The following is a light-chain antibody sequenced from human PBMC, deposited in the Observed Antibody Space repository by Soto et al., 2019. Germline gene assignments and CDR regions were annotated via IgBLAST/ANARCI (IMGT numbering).Light chain of an antibody. Sequence: EIVMTQSPATLSVSPGERATLSCSASQTIYNNLAWYQQKPGRAPRLVIYLASTRAAGIPARFSGSGSGTEFTLTISSLQSEDFAVYYCQHYNAWPLTFGGGTKVEIK. J-gene: IGKJ4*01. V-gene: IGKV3-15*01. CDR1: QTIYNN. CDR3: QHYNAWPLT. CDR2: LAS.